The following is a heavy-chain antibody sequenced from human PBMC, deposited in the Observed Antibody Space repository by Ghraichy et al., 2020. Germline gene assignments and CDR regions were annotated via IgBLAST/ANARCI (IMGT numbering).Heavy chain of an antibody. V-gene: IGHV3-30*02. Sequence: LTCAASGFTFSSYGMHWVRQAPGKGLEWVAFIRYDGSNKYYADSVKGRFTISRDNSKNTLYLQMNSLRAEDTAVYYCAKDFWSGYYTFDYWGQGTLVTVSS. CDR1: GFTFSSYG. CDR2: IRYDGSNK. CDR3: AKDFWSGYYTFDY. J-gene: IGHJ4*02. D-gene: IGHD3-3*01.